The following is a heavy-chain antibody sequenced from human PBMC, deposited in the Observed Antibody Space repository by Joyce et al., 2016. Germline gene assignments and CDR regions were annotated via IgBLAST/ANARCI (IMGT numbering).Heavy chain of an antibody. V-gene: IGHV5-51*01. CDR2: IFPGDSDR. Sequence: EVQLVQSGAEVKKPGDSLKISCKVSGYTFTSKWIGWVRQLPGKGLDWMAVIFPGDSDRRYSPSFEGQVTISVDKSSSTAYLQWSSLNASDTAVYYCARSTTGWSFDYWGQGTPVTVSP. J-gene: IGHJ4*02. CDR3: ARSTTGWSFDY. D-gene: IGHD6-19*01. CDR1: GYTFTSKW.